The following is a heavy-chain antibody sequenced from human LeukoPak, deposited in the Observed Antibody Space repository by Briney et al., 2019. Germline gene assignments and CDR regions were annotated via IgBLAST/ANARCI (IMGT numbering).Heavy chain of an antibody. CDR2: ISYDGSNK. J-gene: IGHJ4*02. D-gene: IGHD1-1*01. CDR3: ARAANWNDGGFDY. CDR1: GFTFSSYV. Sequence: PGGSLRLSCAASGFTFSSYVIHWVRQAAGKGLEWVAVISYDGSNKYYADSVKGRFTISRDNSKNTVYLQMNSLRAEDTAVYYCARAANWNDGGFDYWGQGTLVTVSS. V-gene: IGHV3-30*04.